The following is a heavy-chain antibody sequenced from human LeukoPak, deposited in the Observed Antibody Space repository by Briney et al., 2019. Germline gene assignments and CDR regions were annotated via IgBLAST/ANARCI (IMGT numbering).Heavy chain of an antibody. CDR1: GFTFDDYA. CDR3: AKDISEFKAVAGNNFDY. Sequence: GRSLRLSCAASGFTFDDYAMHWVRQAPGKGLEWVSGISWNSGSIGYADSVKGRFTISRDNAKNSLYLQMNSLRAEDTALYYCAKDISEFKAVAGNNFDYWGQGTLVTVSS. V-gene: IGHV3-9*01. J-gene: IGHJ4*02. D-gene: IGHD6-19*01. CDR2: ISWNSGSI.